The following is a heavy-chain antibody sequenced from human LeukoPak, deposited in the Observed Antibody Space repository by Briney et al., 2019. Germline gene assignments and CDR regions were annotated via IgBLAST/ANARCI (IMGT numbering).Heavy chain of an antibody. CDR1: GYTFTGYY. D-gene: IGHD6-6*01. CDR2: ISPDSGGT. CDR3: ARELGSSSAFDI. J-gene: IGHJ3*02. V-gene: IGHV1-2*02. Sequence: ASVKVSCKASGYTFTGYYMHWVRQAPGQGLEWMGWISPDSGGTNYAQKFQGRVTMTRDTSISTAYMELSRLRSDDTAVYYCARELGSSSAFDIWGQGTMVTVSS.